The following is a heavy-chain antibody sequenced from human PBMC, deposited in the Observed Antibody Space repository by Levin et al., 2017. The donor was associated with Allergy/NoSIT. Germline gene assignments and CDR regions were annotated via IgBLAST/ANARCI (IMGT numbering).Heavy chain of an antibody. V-gene: IGHV1-2*02. CDR2: INPKNGDT. D-gene: IGHD3-16*01. J-gene: IGHJ5*02. CDR3: AKENSYYDTP. Sequence: ASVKVSCKASGYTFIDYYMHWVRQAPGQGLEWMGWINPKNGDTLYAQKFQGRVSMTRDTSISTVYMALTDLRSVDTAVYFCAKENSYYDTPWGQGTLVTVSS. CDR1: GYTFIDYY.